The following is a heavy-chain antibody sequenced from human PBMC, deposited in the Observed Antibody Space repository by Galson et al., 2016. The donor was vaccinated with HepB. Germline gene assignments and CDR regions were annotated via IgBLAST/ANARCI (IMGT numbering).Heavy chain of an antibody. CDR2: IRGSDDTT. Sequence: SLRLSCAASGFTFSSYAMAWVRQAPGKGLEWVSTIRGSDDTTYYADSVKGRFTISRDDSKNTLYLQMNSLRAEDTAVYYCATSGGYRGGPYYFDYWGQGTLVTVSS. J-gene: IGHJ4*02. V-gene: IGHV3-23*01. CDR1: GFTFSSYA. CDR3: ATSGGYRGGPYYFDY. D-gene: IGHD6-19*01.